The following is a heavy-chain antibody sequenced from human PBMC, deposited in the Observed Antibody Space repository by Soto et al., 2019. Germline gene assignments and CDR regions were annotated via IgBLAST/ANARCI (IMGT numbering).Heavy chain of an antibody. Sequence: QVQLVQSGAGMKKPGSSVKVSCQSSGGTFNTYAMNLVRQAPGQGPEWMGDISPMFGAANYAPKFQGRVTITADESTGTSYMQLSSLTSEDTAIYFCAREVQVHTPAFVYWGQGTLVTVSS. D-gene: IGHD3-10*01. CDR2: ISPMFGAA. J-gene: IGHJ4*02. CDR3: AREVQVHTPAFVY. CDR1: GGTFNTYA. V-gene: IGHV1-69*19.